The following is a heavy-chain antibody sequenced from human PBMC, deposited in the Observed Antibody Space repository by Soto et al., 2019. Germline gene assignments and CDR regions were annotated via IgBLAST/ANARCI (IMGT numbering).Heavy chain of an antibody. V-gene: IGHV1-46*01. CDR2: INPSGGST. D-gene: IGHD3-22*01. J-gene: IGHJ3*02. CDR1: GYTFTSYY. Sequence: GASVKVSCKASGYTFTSYYMHWVRQAPGQGLEWMGIINPSGGSTSYAQKFQGRVTMTRDTSTSTVYMEMSSLRSEDTAVYYCARDRHVGYYDSSGYNRPNAFDIWGQGTMVTVSS. CDR3: ARDRHVGYYDSSGYNRPNAFDI.